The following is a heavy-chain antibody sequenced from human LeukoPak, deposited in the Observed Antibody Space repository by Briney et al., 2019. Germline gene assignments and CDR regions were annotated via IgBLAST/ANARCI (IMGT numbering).Heavy chain of an antibody. V-gene: IGHV3-21*01. Sequence: GGSLRLSCAASGFTFSSFDMNWVRQAPGKGREWVSSISTSSRDIYYRDSVKGGFTISKEHDKNTLYLQKNSLRGQETAVYYCARADCSGSTCYLQRSCFHPWGQGTLVTVSS. J-gene: IGHJ5*02. CDR3: ARADCSGSTCYLQRSCFHP. D-gene: IGHD2-2*01. CDR2: ISTSSRDI. CDR1: GFTFSSFD.